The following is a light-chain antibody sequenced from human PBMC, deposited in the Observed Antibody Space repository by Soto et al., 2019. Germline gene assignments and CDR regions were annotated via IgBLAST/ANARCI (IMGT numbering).Light chain of an antibody. CDR3: QKYDSALGT. J-gene: IGKJ1*01. CDR1: QTISTW. CDR2: AAS. V-gene: IGKV1-27*01. Sequence: SQMTQSPSTLSASVVYRVAITCRASQTISTWLAWYQQKPGKVPKILIYAASTLQSGVPSRFSGSGSGTDFTLTISSLQPEDVATYYCQKYDSALGTFGQGTKVDIK.